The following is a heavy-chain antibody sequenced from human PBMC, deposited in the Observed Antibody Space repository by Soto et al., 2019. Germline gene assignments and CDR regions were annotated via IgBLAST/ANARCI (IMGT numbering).Heavy chain of an antibody. CDR2: IVPMFGTA. Sequence: QVQLVQSGAEVKKPGSSVKVSCKASGGTFGTSAITWVRQAPGQGLEWMGGIVPMFGTANHPQKFQGRVTITADESTTTAYMELSSLRSEDTAVYFCARDGDPRSALWRGPLGGGWFDPWGQGTLVTVSS. V-gene: IGHV1-69*12. J-gene: IGHJ5*02. D-gene: IGHD3-3*01. CDR1: GGTFGTSA. CDR3: ARDGDPRSALWRGPLGGGWFDP.